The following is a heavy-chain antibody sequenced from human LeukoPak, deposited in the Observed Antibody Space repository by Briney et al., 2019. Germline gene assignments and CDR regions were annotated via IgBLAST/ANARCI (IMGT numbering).Heavy chain of an antibody. CDR2: TYYSGTS. Sequence: NPSDPLSLLCSVWVHPLRLWGPFGPRIRRPPGKGLEWIGTTYYSGTSYYNPSLKSQVSISVDTSNNQFSLKLSSVTAADTAVYYCARYPYHSSVYGWVAFYFWGQGTMVTVSS. D-gene: IGHD3-22*01. CDR1: VHPLRLWGPF. V-gene: IGHV4-39*01. J-gene: IGHJ3*01. CDR3: ARYPYHSSVYGWVAFYF.